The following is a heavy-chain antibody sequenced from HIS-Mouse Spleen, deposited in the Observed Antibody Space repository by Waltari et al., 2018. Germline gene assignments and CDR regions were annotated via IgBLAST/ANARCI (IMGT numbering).Heavy chain of an antibody. CDR1: GGSISSSSYY. J-gene: IGHJ2*01. CDR2: IYYSGGT. D-gene: IGHD6-13*01. Sequence: QLQLQESGPGLVKPSETLSLTCTVSGGSISSSSYYWGWIRQPPGKGLEWIGRIYYSGGTYYNPSLKSRVTISVDPSKNQFSLKLSSVTAADTAVYYCAREIPYSSSWYDWYFDLWGRGTLVTVSS. CDR3: AREIPYSSSWYDWYFDL. V-gene: IGHV4-39*07.